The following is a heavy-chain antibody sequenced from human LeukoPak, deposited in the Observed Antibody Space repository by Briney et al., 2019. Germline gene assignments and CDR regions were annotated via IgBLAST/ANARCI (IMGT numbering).Heavy chain of an antibody. CDR2: IIPILGIA. CDR1: GGTFSSYA. CDR3: AGGTNDYDILTGLPDY. V-gene: IGHV1-69*04. Sequence: SVKVSCKASGGTFSSYAISWVRQAPGQGLEWMGRIIPILGIANYAQKFQGRVTITADKSTGTAYMELSSLRSEDTAVYYCAGGTNDYDILTGLPDYWGQGTLVTVSS. D-gene: IGHD3-9*01. J-gene: IGHJ4*02.